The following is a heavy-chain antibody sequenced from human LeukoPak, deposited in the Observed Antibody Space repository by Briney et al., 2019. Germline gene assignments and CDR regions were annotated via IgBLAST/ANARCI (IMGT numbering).Heavy chain of an antibody. V-gene: IGHV4-61*01. CDR2: IYYSGST. J-gene: IGHJ4*02. D-gene: IGHD3-10*01. CDR1: GGSVSSGSYY. Sequence: SETLSLICTVSGGSVSSGSYYWSWIRQPPGKGLEWFGYIYYSGSTNYNPYLKSRVTISVETTKNRFSLKLSSVTAANTAVYYCARALMVRGVITYYYFDYWGQGTLVTVSS. CDR3: ARALMVRGVITYYYFDY.